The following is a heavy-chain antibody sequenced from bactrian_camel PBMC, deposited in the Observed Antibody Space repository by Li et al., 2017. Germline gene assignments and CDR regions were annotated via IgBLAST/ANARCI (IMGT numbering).Heavy chain of an antibody. D-gene: IGHD5*01. CDR2: IADDGAET. CDR3: ASRGDRYGEYVH. J-gene: IGHJ4*01. V-gene: IGHV3S6*01. Sequence: HVQLVESGGGSVQAGGSLRLSCAVSGYRYGRYCMGWFRQAPGKEQEWVASIADDGAETYYASSVKGRFTISRDNFRNTAYLQMTSLTSGDTALYICASRGDRYGEYVHWGHGTQVTVS. CDR1: GYRYGRYC.